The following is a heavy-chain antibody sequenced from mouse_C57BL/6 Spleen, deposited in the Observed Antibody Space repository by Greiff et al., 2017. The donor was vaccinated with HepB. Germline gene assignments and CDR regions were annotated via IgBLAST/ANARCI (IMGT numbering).Heavy chain of an antibody. V-gene: IGHV1-4*01. D-gene: IGHD5-1*01. J-gene: IGHJ3*01. CDR3: ARSTYGWLAY. CDR1: GYTFTSYT. Sequence: VQLQQSGAELARPGASVKMSCKASGYTFTSYTMHWVKQRPGQGLEWIGYINPSSGYTKYNQKFKDKATLTADKSTSTAYMQLCSLTSEDSAVYYCARSTYGWLAYWGQGTLVPVSA. CDR2: INPSSGYT.